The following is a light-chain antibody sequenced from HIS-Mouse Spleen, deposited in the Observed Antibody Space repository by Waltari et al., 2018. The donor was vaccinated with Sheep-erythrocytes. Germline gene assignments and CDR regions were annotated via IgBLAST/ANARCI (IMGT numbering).Light chain of an antibody. Sequence: QSALTQPASVSGSPGQSITISCTGTSSDVGSYNIVSWYQQHPSKPPKLMIYEGSKRPSGVSNRFSGSKSGNTASLTISGLQAEDEADYYCCSYAGSSTWVFGGGTKLTVL. CDR3: CSYAGSSTWV. CDR1: SSDVGSYNI. V-gene: IGLV2-23*01. CDR2: EGS. J-gene: IGLJ3*02.